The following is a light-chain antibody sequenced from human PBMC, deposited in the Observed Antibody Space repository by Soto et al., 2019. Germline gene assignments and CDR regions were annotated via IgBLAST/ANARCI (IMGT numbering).Light chain of an antibody. Sequence: QLVLTQPPSASGTPGQRVTISCSGSSSNVGSNTVNWYQHVPGRAPKLLVYGNDRRPSGVPDRFSGSKSGTSASLAITGLQSEDEAHFFCAAWDDTLNGAVFGGGTKLTVL. CDR2: GND. CDR3: AAWDDTLNGAV. J-gene: IGLJ3*02. V-gene: IGLV1-44*01. CDR1: SSNVGSNT.